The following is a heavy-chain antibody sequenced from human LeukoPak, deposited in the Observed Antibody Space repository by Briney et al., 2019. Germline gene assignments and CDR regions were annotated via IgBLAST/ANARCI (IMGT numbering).Heavy chain of an antibody. Sequence: SSVNVSCMASGGTFSKYAIRWVRPAPGHGVEWMGRTIPTFGIANYAQKVQGTVTITTDKSSSTAYIEARSLRSEDNGCVYFSTEVTLADRGGRMDVWGQGTTVIVSS. CDR3: STEVTLADRGGRMDV. CDR2: TIPTFGIA. CDR1: GGTFSKYA. V-gene: IGHV1-69*04. J-gene: IGHJ6*01. D-gene: IGHD2-15*01.